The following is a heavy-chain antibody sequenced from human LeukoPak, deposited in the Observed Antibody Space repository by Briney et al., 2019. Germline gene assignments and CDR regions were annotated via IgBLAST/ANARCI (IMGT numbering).Heavy chain of an antibody. Sequence: GGSLRLSCAASGFTFSNYAMSWVRQPPGKGLEWVSAISNSGGSTYYADSVKGRFTFSRDNSKNALYLQMNSLSAEDTAAYFCAKGCSSSSCPGVDYWGQGTLVTVSS. CDR3: AKGCSSSSCPGVDY. J-gene: IGHJ4*02. V-gene: IGHV3-23*01. CDR1: GFTFSNYA. CDR2: ISNSGGST. D-gene: IGHD2-2*01.